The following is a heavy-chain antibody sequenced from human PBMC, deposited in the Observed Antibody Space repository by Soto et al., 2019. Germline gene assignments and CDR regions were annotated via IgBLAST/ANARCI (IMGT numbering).Heavy chain of an antibody. CDR2: IYFSGST. J-gene: IGHJ4*02. V-gene: IGHV4-59*01. D-gene: IGHD6-6*01. CDR3: AKVGGVAARTFAY. CDR1: GGSISSDY. Sequence: PSETLSLPCTVSGGSISSDYWSWVRQPPGKGLEWMVYIYFSGSTNYNPSLESRVTISLDASKNQFSLKLRSLTTADTAAYYCAKVGGVAARTFAYWGQGTLVTVSS.